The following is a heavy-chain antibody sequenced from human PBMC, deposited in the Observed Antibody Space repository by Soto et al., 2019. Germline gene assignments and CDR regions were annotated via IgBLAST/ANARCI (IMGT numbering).Heavy chain of an antibody. CDR1: GFTFSSYW. V-gene: IGHV3-74*01. CDR3: ARDQELLWFGGLSKNYYGMDV. CDR2: IKSDGRST. Sequence: GGSLRLSCAASGFTFSSYWMHCVRQAPGKGLVWVSRIKSDGRSTSYADSVKGRFTISRDNAKNTLYLQMNSLRAEDTAVYYCARDQELLWFGGLSKNYYGMDVWGQGTTVTVSS. D-gene: IGHD3-10*01. J-gene: IGHJ6*02.